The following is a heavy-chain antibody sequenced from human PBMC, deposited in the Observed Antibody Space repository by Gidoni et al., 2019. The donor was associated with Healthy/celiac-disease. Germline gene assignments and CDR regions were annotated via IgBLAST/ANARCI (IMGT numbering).Heavy chain of an antibody. Sequence: QVQLQESGPGLVKPSQTLSLTCTVSGGPISSGGYYWSWIRQHPGKGLEWIGYIYYSGSTYYNPSLKSRVTISVDTSKNQFSLKLSSVTAADTAVYYCARTSYGDYSFDYWGQGTLVTVSS. D-gene: IGHD4-17*01. CDR2: IYYSGST. CDR1: GGPISSGGYY. CDR3: ARTSYGDYSFDY. V-gene: IGHV4-31*03. J-gene: IGHJ4*02.